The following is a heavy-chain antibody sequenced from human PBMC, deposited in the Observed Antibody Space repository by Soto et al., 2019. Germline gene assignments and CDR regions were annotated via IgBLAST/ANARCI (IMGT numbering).Heavy chain of an antibody. Sequence: GGSLRLSCAVSGFTFSSYWMHWVRQAPGKGLGLVSRINSDGSSTSYADSVKGRFTISRDNAKNTLYLQMNSLRAEGTAVYYCTRGNSSYFDYWGQGTRVTVSS. CDR2: INSDGSST. D-gene: IGHD6-13*01. CDR1: GFTFSSYW. J-gene: IGHJ4*02. V-gene: IGHV3-74*01. CDR3: TRGNSSYFDY.